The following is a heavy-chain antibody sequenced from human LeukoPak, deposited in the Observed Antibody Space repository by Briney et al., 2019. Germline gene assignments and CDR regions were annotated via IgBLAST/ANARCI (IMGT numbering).Heavy chain of an antibody. CDR2: ISSSGSSI. Sequence: GGSLRLSCAASGFTFDNYEMNWVRQAPGKGLEWVSYISSSGSSIFYADSVKGRFTISRGNAKNSLYLQMHSLSAEDTAVYYCATKVAGTSHFSYWGQGTRVTVSS. D-gene: IGHD6-19*01. J-gene: IGHJ4*02. CDR1: GFTFDNYE. V-gene: IGHV3-48*03. CDR3: ATKVAGTSHFSY.